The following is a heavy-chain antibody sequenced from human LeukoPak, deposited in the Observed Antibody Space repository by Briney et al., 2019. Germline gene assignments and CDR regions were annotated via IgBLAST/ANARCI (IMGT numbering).Heavy chain of an antibody. Sequence: GGSLRLSCVASGFTFSNSWMIWVRQAPGKGLEWVGRIKSKTDGGTTDYAAPVKGRFTISRDDSKNTLYLQMNSLKTEDTAVYYCTTDYNILTGYYSDRWGQGTLVTVSS. CDR3: TTDYNILTGYYSDR. CDR2: IKSKTDGGTT. J-gene: IGHJ4*02. D-gene: IGHD3-9*01. V-gene: IGHV3-15*01. CDR1: GFTFSNSW.